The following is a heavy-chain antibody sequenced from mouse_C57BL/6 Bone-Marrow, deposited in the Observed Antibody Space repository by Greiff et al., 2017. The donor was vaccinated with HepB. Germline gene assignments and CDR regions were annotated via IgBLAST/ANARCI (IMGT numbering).Heavy chain of an antibody. CDR3: ASSGWLSPWFAY. CDR2: IYPSDSAT. V-gene: IGHV1-61*01. J-gene: IGHJ3*01. D-gene: IGHD2-3*01. Sequence: VQLQQPGAELVRPGSSVKLSCKASGYTFTSYWMDWVKQRPGQGLEWIGNIYPSDSATHYNQKFKDKATLTVDKSSSTAYMQLSSLTSEDSAVYYCASSGWLSPWFAYWGQGTLVTVSA. CDR1: GYTFTSYW.